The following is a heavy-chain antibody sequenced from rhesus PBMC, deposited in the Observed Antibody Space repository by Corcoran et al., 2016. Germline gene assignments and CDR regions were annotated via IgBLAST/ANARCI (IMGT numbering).Heavy chain of an antibody. V-gene: IGHV3S22*01. CDR3: ARDPLTGGIDY. CDR2: IRNKANGGKE. J-gene: IGHJ4*01. D-gene: IGHD7-45*01. Sequence: EVQLVESGGGLVQPGGSLRLSCAASGFTFSDYYMSLVLKAPGKGLEWVGLIRNKANGGKEEYDATVKGRFNIARDDSKSIASLKMNILNTEDTAVYYCARDPLTGGIDYWGQGVLVTVSS. CDR1: GFTFSDYY.